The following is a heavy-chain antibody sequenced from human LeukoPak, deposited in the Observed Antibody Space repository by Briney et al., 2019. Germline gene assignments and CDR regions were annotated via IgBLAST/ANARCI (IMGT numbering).Heavy chain of an antibody. CDR1: GGSFSGYY. CDR3: ACPSGNHLYSFDY. D-gene: IGHD1-14*01. V-gene: IGHV4-34*01. CDR2: INHSGST. J-gene: IGHJ4*02. Sequence: SETLSLTCAVYGGSFSGYYWSWIRQPPGKGLEWIGEINHSGSTNYNPSLKSRVTISVDTSKNQFSLKLSSVTAADTAVYYCACPSGNHLYSFDYWAREPWSPSPQ.